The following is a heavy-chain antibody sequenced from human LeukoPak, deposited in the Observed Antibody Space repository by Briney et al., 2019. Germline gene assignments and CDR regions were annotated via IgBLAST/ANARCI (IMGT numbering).Heavy chain of an antibody. CDR3: ARAARLYGGYDY. CDR2: IGTAGDT. V-gene: IGHV3-13*01. J-gene: IGHJ4*02. D-gene: IGHD5-12*01. Sequence: TRGSLRLSCAASGFTFSSYDMHWVRQATGKGLEWVSAIGTAGDTYYPGSVKGRFTISRENAKNSLYLQMNSLRAGDTAVYYCARAARLYGGYDYWGQGTLVTVSS. CDR1: GFTFSSYD.